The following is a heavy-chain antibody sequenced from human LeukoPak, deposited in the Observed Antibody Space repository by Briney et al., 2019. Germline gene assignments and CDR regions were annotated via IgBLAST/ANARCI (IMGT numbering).Heavy chain of an antibody. CDR1: GFTFSSYS. D-gene: IGHD3-3*01. J-gene: IGHJ4*02. V-gene: IGHV3-48*01. CDR3: ARDYDFWSGPSIDY. CDR2: ISSSSSTI. Sequence: GGSLRLSCAASGFTFSSYSMNWVRQAPGKGLEWVSYISSSSSTIYYADSVKGRFTISRDNAKNSLYLQMNSLRAEDTAVYYCARDYDFWSGPSIDYWGQGTLVTVSS.